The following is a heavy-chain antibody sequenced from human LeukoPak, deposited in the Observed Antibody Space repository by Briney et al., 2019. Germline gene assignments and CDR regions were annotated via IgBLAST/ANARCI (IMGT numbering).Heavy chain of an antibody. J-gene: IGHJ4*02. CDR2: INHSGST. CDR3: ARGDYAPFDY. Sequence: PSETLSLTCAVYGGSFSGYYWSLLRHPPGKLLEWIGEINHSGSTNYNPSLKSRVTISVDTSKNQFSLKLSSVTAADTAVYYCARGDYAPFDYWGQGTLVTVSS. V-gene: IGHV4-34*01. CDR1: GGSFSGYY. D-gene: IGHD4-17*01.